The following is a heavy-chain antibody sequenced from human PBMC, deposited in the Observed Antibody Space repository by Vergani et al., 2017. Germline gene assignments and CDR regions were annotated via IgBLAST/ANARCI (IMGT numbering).Heavy chain of an antibody. D-gene: IGHD1-26*01. Sequence: EVQLLESGGGLVQPGGSLRLSCAASGFTFSSYAMSWVRQAPGKGLEWVSAISGSGGSTYYADSVKGRFTISRDNSKNTLYLQMNSLRAEDTAVYYCAKGRDSGSYSGDYYYMDVWGKGTTVTVSS. CDR1: GFTFSSYA. CDR3: AKGRDSGSYSGDYYYMDV. V-gene: IGHV3-23*01. J-gene: IGHJ6*03. CDR2: ISGSGGST.